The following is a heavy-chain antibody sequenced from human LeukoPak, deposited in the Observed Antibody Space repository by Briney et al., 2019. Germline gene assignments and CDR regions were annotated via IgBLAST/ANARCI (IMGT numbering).Heavy chain of an antibody. Sequence: PGGSLRLSCAASGFTFSSYSMNWVRQAPGKGLEWVSSISSSSSYIYYADSVKGRFTISRDNAKNSLYLQMNSLRAEDTAVYYCASGGRDGYKASLAFDYWGQGTLVTVSS. CDR1: GFTFSSYS. D-gene: IGHD5-24*01. V-gene: IGHV3-21*01. J-gene: IGHJ4*02. CDR3: ASGGRDGYKASLAFDY. CDR2: ISSSSSYI.